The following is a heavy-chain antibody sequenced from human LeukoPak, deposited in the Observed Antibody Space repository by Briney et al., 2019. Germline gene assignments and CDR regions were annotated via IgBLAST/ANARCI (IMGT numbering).Heavy chain of an antibody. CDR1: GFTFSSYA. D-gene: IGHD6-13*01. V-gene: IGHV3-23*01. CDR2: ISGSGGST. CDR3: ARGGVGYSSSWYNWFDP. Sequence: GGSLRLSCAASGFTFSSYAMSWVRQAPGKGLEWVSAISGSGGSTYYAGSVKGRFTISRDNSKNTLYLQMNSLRAEDTAVYYCARGGVGYSSSWYNWFDPWGQGTLVTVSS. J-gene: IGHJ5*02.